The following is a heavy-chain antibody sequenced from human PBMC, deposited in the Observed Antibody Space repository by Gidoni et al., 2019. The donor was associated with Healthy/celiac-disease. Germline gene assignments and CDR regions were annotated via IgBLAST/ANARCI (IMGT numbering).Heavy chain of an antibody. Sequence: EVQLVESGGGLVKPGGSLRLSCAASGFPFSSSRMNWVRQAPGKGLEWVSSISSSSSYIYYADSVKGRFTISRDNAKNSLYLQMNSLRAEDTAVYYCARDFGRRENDYSNYYYFDYWGQGTLVTVSS. CDR3: ARDFGRRENDYSNYYYFDY. CDR1: GFPFSSSR. D-gene: IGHD4-4*01. V-gene: IGHV3-21*01. J-gene: IGHJ4*02. CDR2: ISSSSSYI.